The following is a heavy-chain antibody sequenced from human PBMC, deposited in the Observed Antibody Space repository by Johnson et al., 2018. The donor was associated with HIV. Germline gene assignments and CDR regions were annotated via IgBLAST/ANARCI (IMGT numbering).Heavy chain of an antibody. CDR1: GFTFSSYG. CDR3: AKGGIATRFFDI. CDR2: IWHDGRDV. J-gene: IGHJ3*02. V-gene: IGHV3-30*02. Sequence: QVQLVESGGGVVQPGTSLRLSCAASGFTFSSYGIHWVRQAPGKGLEWVAFIWHDGRDVYYADSVKGRFTISRDNSKNTLYLQMNSLRAEDTALYYCAKGGIATRFFDIWGQGTMVTVSS. D-gene: IGHD6-6*01.